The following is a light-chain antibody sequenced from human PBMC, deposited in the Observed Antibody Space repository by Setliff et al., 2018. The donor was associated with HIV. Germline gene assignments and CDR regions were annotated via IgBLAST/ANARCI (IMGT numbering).Light chain of an antibody. V-gene: IGLV2-18*02. CDR1: SSDVGSYNR. CDR3: SSYSSTSTLYV. J-gene: IGLJ1*01. Sequence: QSALTQPPSVSGSPGQSVTISCTGTSSDVGSYNRVSWYQPPPGTAPKLMIYEVSNRPSGVPDRFSGSKSGNTASLTISGLQAEDEADYYCSSYSSTSTLYVFGTGTKV. CDR2: EVS.